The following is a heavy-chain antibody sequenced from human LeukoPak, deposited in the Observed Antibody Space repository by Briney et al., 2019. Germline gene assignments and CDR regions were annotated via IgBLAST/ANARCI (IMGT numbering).Heavy chain of an antibody. J-gene: IGHJ6*03. CDR3: ARLSPLGQRNYYYMDV. CDR1: GDSISSYY. Sequence: KPSETLSLTCTVSGDSISSYYWSWIRQPPGKGLEWIGYIHTSGSTNYNPSLKSRVTISVDTSKNQFSLKLTSVTAADTAVYYCARLSPLGQRNYYYMDVWGKGTTVTVSS. D-gene: IGHD2/OR15-2a*01. V-gene: IGHV4-4*09. CDR2: IHTSGST.